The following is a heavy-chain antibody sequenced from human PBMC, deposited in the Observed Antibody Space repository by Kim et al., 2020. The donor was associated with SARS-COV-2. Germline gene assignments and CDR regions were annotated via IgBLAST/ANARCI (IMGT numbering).Heavy chain of an antibody. CDR3: ARVDTAMGLGGYYYYGMDV. Sequence: GRFTISRHNSKNTLYLQMNSLRAEDTAVYYCARVDTAMGLGGYYYYGMDVWGQGTTVTVSS. D-gene: IGHD5-18*01. V-gene: IGHV3-53*04. J-gene: IGHJ6*02.